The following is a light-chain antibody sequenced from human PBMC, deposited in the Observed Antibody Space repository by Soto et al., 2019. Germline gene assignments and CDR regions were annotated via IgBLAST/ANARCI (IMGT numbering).Light chain of an antibody. CDR3: QQYNSYLYT. CDR2: KAS. CDR1: QSISSW. J-gene: IGKJ2*01. Sequence: DIQMTQSPSTLSASVGDRVTITCRASQSISSWLAWYQQKPGKAPKRLIYKASSLESGVPSRFSGSGSGTECTLTISSLQPDDCATYYCQQYNSYLYTFGQGTKLEIK. V-gene: IGKV1-5*03.